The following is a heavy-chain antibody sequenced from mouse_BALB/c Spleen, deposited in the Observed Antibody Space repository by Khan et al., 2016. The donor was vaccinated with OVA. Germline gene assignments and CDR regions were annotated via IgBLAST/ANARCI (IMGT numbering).Heavy chain of an antibody. CDR3: ARENNYGRSGYAMDY. Sequence: DLVKPGASVKLSCKASGYTFTSYWINWIKQRPGQGLEWIGRIGPGSSNAYYNDMFKDKATLTVDTSSNTAHIQLSSLSSEDSAVFFCARENNYGRSGYAMDYWGEGSSATV. V-gene: IGHV1S41*01. D-gene: IGHD1-1*01. CDR1: GYTFTSYW. J-gene: IGHJ4*01. CDR2: IGPGSSNA.